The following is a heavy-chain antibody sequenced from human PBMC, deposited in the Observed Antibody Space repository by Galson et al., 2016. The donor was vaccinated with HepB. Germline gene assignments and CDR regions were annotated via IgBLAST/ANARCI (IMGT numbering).Heavy chain of an antibody. Sequence: SCKASGGSFSNYPISWVRQAPGQGLEWIGAMIPTYGTANYAQKFQGKVTITADESTRTGYLEFSSLRPEDTAVYYCARGTDPSSTWYNVASDYWGQGSLVIVSS. V-gene: IGHV1-69*01. CDR2: MIPTYGTA. D-gene: IGHD1-1*01. CDR1: GGSFSNYP. CDR3: ARGTDPSSTWYNVASDY. J-gene: IGHJ4*02.